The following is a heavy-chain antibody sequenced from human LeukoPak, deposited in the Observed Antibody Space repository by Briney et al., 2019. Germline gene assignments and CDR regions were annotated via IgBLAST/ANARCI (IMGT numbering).Heavy chain of an antibody. D-gene: IGHD3-22*01. J-gene: IGHJ3*02. CDR1: GGTFSSYA. Sequence: SVKVSCKASGGTFSSYAISWVRQAPGQGLEWMGRIIPILGIANYAQKFRGRVTITADKSTSTAYMELSSLRSEDTAVYYCARRFPYYYDSRDAFDIWGQGTMVTVSS. CDR2: IIPILGIA. V-gene: IGHV1-69*04. CDR3: ARRFPYYYDSRDAFDI.